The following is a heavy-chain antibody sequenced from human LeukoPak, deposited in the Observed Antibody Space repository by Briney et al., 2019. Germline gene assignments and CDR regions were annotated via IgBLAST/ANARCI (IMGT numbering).Heavy chain of an antibody. CDR2: FDPEDGET. Sequence: ASVKVSCKVSGYTLTELSMHWVRLAPGKGLEWMGGFDPEDGETIYAQKFQGRVTMTEDTSTDTAYMELSSLRSEDTAVYYCATDKRAAGTMGAIDYWGQGTLVTVSS. CDR3: ATDKRAAGTMGAIDY. D-gene: IGHD6-13*01. CDR1: GYTLTELS. V-gene: IGHV1-24*01. J-gene: IGHJ4*02.